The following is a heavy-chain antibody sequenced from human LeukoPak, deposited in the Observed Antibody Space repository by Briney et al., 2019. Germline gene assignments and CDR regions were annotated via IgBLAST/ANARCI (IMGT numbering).Heavy chain of an antibody. CDR2: INWNGGGT. D-gene: IGHD1-26*01. Sequence: PGGALRLSCAASGFTFDDYGMSWVRQAPGKGLEWVSGINWNGGGTGYADSVKGRFTISRDNAKNYLYLQTNSLREDDTALYYCARGPQWALIVLGAFDIGGQGTMVTVSS. CDR1: GFTFDDYG. V-gene: IGHV3-20*04. CDR3: ARGPQWALIVLGAFDI. J-gene: IGHJ3*02.